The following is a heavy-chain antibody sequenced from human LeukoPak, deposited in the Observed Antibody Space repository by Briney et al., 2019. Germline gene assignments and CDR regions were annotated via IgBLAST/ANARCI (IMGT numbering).Heavy chain of an antibody. CDR1: GGSISSGSYY. CDR2: IYTSGST. CDR3: ARVRAAADFDY. J-gene: IGHJ4*02. V-gene: IGHV4-61*02. D-gene: IGHD6-13*01. Sequence: NPSETLSLTCTVSGGSISSGSYYWSWIRQPAGKGLEWIGRIYTSGSTNYNPSLKSRVTISVDTSKNQFSLKLSSVTAADTAVYYCARVRAAADFDYWGQGALVTVSS.